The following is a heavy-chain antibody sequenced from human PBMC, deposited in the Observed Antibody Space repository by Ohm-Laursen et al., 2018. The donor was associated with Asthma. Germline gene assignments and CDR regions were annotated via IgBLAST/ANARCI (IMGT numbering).Heavy chain of an antibody. J-gene: IGHJ6*02. Sequence: SLRLSCAATGFTFSSYAMSWVRQAPGKGLECVSAIIGSGADTYYADSVKGRFTISRDNSKNTLYLQMNTLRAEDTAVYYCARETATGSQNIHYYDLDVWGQGTTVIVSS. CDR2: IIGSGADT. D-gene: IGHD2-15*01. CDR3: ARETATGSQNIHYYDLDV. CDR1: GFTFSSYA. V-gene: IGHV3-23*01.